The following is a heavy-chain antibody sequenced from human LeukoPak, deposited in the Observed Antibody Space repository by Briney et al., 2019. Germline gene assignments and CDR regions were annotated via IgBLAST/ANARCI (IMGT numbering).Heavy chain of an antibody. V-gene: IGHV1-69*05. CDR1: GGTFSSYA. CDR3: ARGNTRGHSYGYFDY. D-gene: IGHD5-18*01. J-gene: IGHJ4*02. CDR2: IIPIFGTA. Sequence: SVKVSCKASGGTFSSYAISWVRQAPGQGLEWMGGIIPIFGTANYAQKFQGRVTITTDESTSTAYMELSSLRSEDTAVYYCARGNTRGHSYGYFDYWGQGTLVTVSS.